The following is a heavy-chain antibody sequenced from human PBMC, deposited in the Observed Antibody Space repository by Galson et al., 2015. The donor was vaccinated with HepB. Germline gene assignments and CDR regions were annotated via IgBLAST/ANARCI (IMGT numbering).Heavy chain of an antibody. CDR2: IYSGGST. V-gene: IGHV3-66*02. CDR3: ARDGPSSTSCC. J-gene: IGHJ4*02. CDR1: GFTVSSNY. D-gene: IGHD2-2*01. Sequence: SLRLSCAASGFTVSSNYMSWVRQAPGKGLEWVSVIYSGGSTYYADSVKGRFTISRDNSKNTLYLQMNSLRAEDTAVYYCARDGPSSTSCCWGQGTLVTVSS.